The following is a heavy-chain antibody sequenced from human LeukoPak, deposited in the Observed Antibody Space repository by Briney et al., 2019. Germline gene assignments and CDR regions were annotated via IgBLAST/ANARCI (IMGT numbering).Heavy chain of an antibody. D-gene: IGHD3-3*01. CDR2: ISSSGSTI. Sequence: PGGSLRLSCAASGFTFSDYYMSWIRQAPGKGLEWVSYISSSGSTIYYADSVKGRFTIPRDNAKNSLYLQMNSLRAEDTAVYYCARDEYYDFWSGPTDYYYYYYMDVWGKGTTVTVSS. CDR1: GFTFSDYY. CDR3: ARDEYYDFWSGPTDYYYYYYMDV. J-gene: IGHJ6*03. V-gene: IGHV3-11*01.